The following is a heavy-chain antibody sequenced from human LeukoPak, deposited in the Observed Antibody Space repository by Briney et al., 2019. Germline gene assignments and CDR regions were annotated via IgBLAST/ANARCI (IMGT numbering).Heavy chain of an antibody. Sequence: PSETLSLTCTVSGGSISSSSYYWGWIRQPPGKGLEWIGSIYYSGSTYYNPSLKSRVTISVDTPKNQFSLKLSSVTAADTAVYYCARTPWDIVVVPHYYYYMDVWGKGTTVTVSS. CDR3: ARTPWDIVVVPHYYYYMDV. D-gene: IGHD2-2*01. V-gene: IGHV4-39*01. CDR2: IYYSGST. CDR1: GGSISSSSYY. J-gene: IGHJ6*03.